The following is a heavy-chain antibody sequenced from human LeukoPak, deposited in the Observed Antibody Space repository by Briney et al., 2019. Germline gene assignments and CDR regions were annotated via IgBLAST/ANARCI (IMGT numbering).Heavy chain of an antibody. Sequence: PGGSLRLSCAASGFTFSSYGMHWVRQAPGKGLEWVAFIRYDGSNKYYADSVKGRFTISRDNSKNTLYLQMNSLRAEDTAVYYCARMDMYYFDYWGQGTLVTVSS. CDR1: GFTFSSYG. V-gene: IGHV3-30*02. CDR3: ARMDMYYFDY. CDR2: IRYDGSNK. J-gene: IGHJ4*02. D-gene: IGHD2-8*01.